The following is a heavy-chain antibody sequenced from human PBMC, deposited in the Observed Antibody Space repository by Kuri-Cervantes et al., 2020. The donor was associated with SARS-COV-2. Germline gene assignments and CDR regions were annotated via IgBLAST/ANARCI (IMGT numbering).Heavy chain of an antibody. Sequence: GESLKISCAASGFTFSNAWMNWVRQAPGKGLVWVSRINPDGSYTNNADSVKGRFTLSRDNAKSMLFLQMNSLRAEDTAVYYCVRDGDHWNFDYWGQGTLVTVSS. CDR3: VRDGDHWNFDY. CDR1: GFTFSNAW. CDR2: INPDGSYT. V-gene: IGHV3-74*01. D-gene: IGHD1-1*01. J-gene: IGHJ4*02.